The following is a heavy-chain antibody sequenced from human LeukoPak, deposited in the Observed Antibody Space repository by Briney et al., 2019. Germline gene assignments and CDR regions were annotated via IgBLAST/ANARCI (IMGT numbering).Heavy chain of an antibody. CDR3: AKVEQQLVLPYFDY. CDR1: GFTLSDYY. J-gene: IGHJ4*02. D-gene: IGHD6-13*01. Sequence: GGSLRLSCAASGFTLSDYYMSWIRQAPGKGLEWVSYISSSGSTIYYADSVKGRFTISRDNAKNSLYLQMNSLRAEDTAVYYCAKVEQQLVLPYFDYWGQGTLVTVSS. V-gene: IGHV3-11*01. CDR2: ISSSGSTI.